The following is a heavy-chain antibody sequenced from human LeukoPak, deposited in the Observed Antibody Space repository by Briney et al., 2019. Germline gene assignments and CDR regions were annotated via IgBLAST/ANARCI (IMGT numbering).Heavy chain of an antibody. D-gene: IGHD2-15*01. Sequence: GGSLRLSCAASGFTFSSYGMHWVRQAPGKGLEWVAVISYDGSNKYYADSVKGRFTISRDNSKNTLYLQMNSLRAEDTAAYYCAKDQRYCSGGSCYDNWFDPWGQGTLVTVSS. J-gene: IGHJ5*02. V-gene: IGHV3-30*18. CDR2: ISYDGSNK. CDR1: GFTFSSYG. CDR3: AKDQRYCSGGSCYDNWFDP.